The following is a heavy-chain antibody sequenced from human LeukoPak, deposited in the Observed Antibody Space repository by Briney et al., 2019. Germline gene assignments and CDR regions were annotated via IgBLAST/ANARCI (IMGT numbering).Heavy chain of an antibody. CDR3: ARGDSGGMDY. V-gene: IGHV3-21*01. Sequence: PGGSLRLSCAASGFTFSNYNMNWVCRAPGKGLEWVSSISSSSSYIYYADSVKGRFTISRDNANNSLYLQMNSLRAEDTTVYYCARGDSGGMDYWGQGTLVTVSS. D-gene: IGHD3-16*01. J-gene: IGHJ4*02. CDR1: GFTFSNYN. CDR2: ISSSSSYI.